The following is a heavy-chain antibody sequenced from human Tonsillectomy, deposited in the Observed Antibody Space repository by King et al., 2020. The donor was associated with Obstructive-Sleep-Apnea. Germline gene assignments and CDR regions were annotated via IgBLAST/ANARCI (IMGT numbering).Heavy chain of an antibody. Sequence: DVQLVESGGGLVQPGGSLRLSCAASGFTFSSYAMSWVRQAPGKGLEWVSAISGGGVSTYYADSVKGQLTISRDNSKNTLYLQMNSLRAEDTAVYYCAKPLYYYDSSGYSDWGQGTLVTVSS. CDR3: AKPLYYYDSSGYSD. CDR1: GFTFSSYA. V-gene: IGHV3-23*04. D-gene: IGHD3-22*01. J-gene: IGHJ4*02. CDR2: ISGGGVST.